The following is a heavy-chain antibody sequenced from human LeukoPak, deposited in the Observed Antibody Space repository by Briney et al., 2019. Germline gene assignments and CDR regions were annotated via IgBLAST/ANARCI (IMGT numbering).Heavy chain of an antibody. D-gene: IGHD3-22*01. V-gene: IGHV3-21*01. J-gene: IGHJ4*02. CDR2: ISTMSNYI. CDR3: AINYYDSSAYALHY. CDR1: GFTFSSYS. Sequence: GSLRLSCAASGFTFSSYSMNWVRQAPGKGLEWVSSISTMSNYIFYGDSVKGRFTISRDNAKNSVYLQMNSLRPEDTAVYYCAINYYDSSAYALHYWGQGTLVTVSS.